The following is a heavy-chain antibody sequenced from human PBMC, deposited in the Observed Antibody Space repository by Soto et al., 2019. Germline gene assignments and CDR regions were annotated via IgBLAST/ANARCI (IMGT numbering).Heavy chain of an antibody. D-gene: IGHD2-15*01. CDR1: GGSIRSGEYY. CDR2: IYYSRST. Sequence: PSDPLSPTCTVSGGSIRSGEYYWSWIRQPPGKGLEWIGYIYYSRSTNYNPSLKSRLTISIDTSKNQISLKLSSVTAAAPAVYFSTKSEIGGNPVAFDYWGQGTLVTVYS. V-gene: IGHV4-30-4*02. J-gene: IGHJ4*02. CDR3: TKSEIGGNPVAFDY.